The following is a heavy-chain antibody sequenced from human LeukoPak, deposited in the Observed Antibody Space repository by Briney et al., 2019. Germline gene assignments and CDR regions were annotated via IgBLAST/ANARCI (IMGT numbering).Heavy chain of an antibody. J-gene: IGHJ4*02. D-gene: IGHD3-10*01. CDR1: GFTFSSYW. Sequence: GGSLRLSRAASGFTFSSYWMHWVRQDPGKGLMWVSHINNDGSITNYADSVKGRFTISRDNAKNTLYLQMNSLRAEDTAVYYCAKDLHCGSADYWGQGTLVTVSS. CDR2: INNDGSIT. V-gene: IGHV3-74*01. CDR3: AKDLHCGSADY.